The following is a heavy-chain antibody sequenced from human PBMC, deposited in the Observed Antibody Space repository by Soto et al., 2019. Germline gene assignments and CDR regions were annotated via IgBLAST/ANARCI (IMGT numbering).Heavy chain of an antibody. CDR1: GYPFTHYY. D-gene: IGHD1-1*01. V-gene: IGHV1-46*01. CDR2: INPDGGAT. Sequence: QVQVVQSGAEVKKPGASVSISSKTSGYPFTHYYMSWVRQAPGRGLEWMGKINPDGGATTFAQNFQGRLTITSDASTATVYMEMSSLTSDDTAVYYCARGRRYTFWGQGTLVSVSS. J-gene: IGHJ4*02. CDR3: ARGRRYTF.